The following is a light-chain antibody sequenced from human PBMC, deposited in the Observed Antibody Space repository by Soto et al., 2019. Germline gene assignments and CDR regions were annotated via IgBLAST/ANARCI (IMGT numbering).Light chain of an antibody. CDR3: SSYTTRTTLLV. V-gene: IGLV2-14*01. CDR2: EVS. J-gene: IGLJ2*01. Sequence: QSALTQPASVSGSPGQSITISCTGSSSDVGGYKYVSWYQQRPGKAPKLMIYEVSNRPSGVSTRFSGSKSGNTASLTISGRQAEDEGDYYCSSYTTRTTLLVFGGGTKLTVL. CDR1: SSDVGGYKY.